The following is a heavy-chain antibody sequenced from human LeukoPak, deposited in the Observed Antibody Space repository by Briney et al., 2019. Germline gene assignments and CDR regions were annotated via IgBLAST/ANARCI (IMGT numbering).Heavy chain of an antibody. Sequence: GGSLRLSCAASGFSVTSNYMSWVRQAPGKGLEWVSYISSSSSTIYYADSVKGRFTISRDNAKNSLFLQLNNLRDEDTAVYYCARDPALDSWGQGTLVTVSS. V-gene: IGHV3-48*02. CDR2: ISSSSSTI. CDR1: GFSVTSNY. J-gene: IGHJ4*02. CDR3: ARDPALDS.